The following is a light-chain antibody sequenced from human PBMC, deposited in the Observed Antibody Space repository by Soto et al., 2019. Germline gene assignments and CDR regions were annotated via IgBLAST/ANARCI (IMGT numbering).Light chain of an antibody. J-gene: IGKJ4*01. V-gene: IGKV3-11*01. CDR2: DAS. Sequence: IVFTQSPATLSLSPGERATLSCRASQSVSSYLAWYQQKPGQAPRLLIYDASNRATGIPARFSGSGSGTDFTLTISSLEPEDFAVYYCQQRSNWPLTFGGGTKVDI. CDR3: QQRSNWPLT. CDR1: QSVSSY.